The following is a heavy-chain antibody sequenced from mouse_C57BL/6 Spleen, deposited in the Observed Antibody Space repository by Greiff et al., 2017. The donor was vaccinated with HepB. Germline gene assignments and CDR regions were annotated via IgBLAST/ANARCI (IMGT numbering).Heavy chain of an antibody. CDR3: ARRGITTVVGFDY. CDR2: IHPNSGST. V-gene: IGHV1-64*01. CDR1: GYTFTSYW. J-gene: IGHJ2*01. D-gene: IGHD1-1*01. Sequence: QVHVKQPGAELVKPGASVKLSCKASGYTFTSYWMHWVKQRPGQGLEWIGMIHPNSGSTNYNEKFKSKATLTVDKSSSTAYMQLSSLTSEDSAVYYCARRGITTVVGFDYWGQGTTLTVSS.